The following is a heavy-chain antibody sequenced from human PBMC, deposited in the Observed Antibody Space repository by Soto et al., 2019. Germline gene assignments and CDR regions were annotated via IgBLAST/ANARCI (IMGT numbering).Heavy chain of an antibody. CDR2: ISAYNGNT. D-gene: IGHD3-10*01. CDR3: ARDRHPMGRGVSGWSTFFDY. CDR1: GYTFTSYG. V-gene: IGHV1-18*01. J-gene: IGHJ4*02. Sequence: QVQLVQSGAEVKKPGASVKVSCKASGYTFTSYGISWVRQAPGQGLEWMGWISAYNGNTKYAQKLQVRVTLNTATSTIRAYMEQRSLRSDDTAVYYCARDRHPMGRGVSGWSTFFDYWGQGTLVTVSS.